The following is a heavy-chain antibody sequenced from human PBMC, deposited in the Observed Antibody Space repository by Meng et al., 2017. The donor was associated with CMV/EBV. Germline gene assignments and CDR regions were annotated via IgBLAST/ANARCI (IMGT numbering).Heavy chain of an antibody. CDR1: GYTFTGYY. CDR2: MNPNNGAT. V-gene: IGHV1-2*04. D-gene: IGHD6-19*01. CDR3: ARGVAVAGRRDAFDF. J-gene: IGHJ3*01. Sequence: SGYTFTGYYIHWVRRAPGQGLEWMGWMNPNNGATKYAQKFQGWVTMTRDTSISTAFMELSRLTSDDTVVYYCARGVAVAGRRDAFDFWGQGTMVTVSS.